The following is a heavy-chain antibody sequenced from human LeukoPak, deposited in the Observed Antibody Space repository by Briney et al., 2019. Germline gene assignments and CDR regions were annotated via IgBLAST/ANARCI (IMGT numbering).Heavy chain of an antibody. J-gene: IGHJ5*02. Sequence: PSETLSLTCAVSGGSISSSNWWGWVRHPPGKGLEWIGEIYHSGSTNYNPSLKSRVTISVDKSKNQFSLKLNSVTAADTAVYYCARGGYCNSTSCDDNWFVPWGQGTLVTVCS. CDR2: IYHSGST. D-gene: IGHD2-2*01. CDR1: GGSISSSNW. V-gene: IGHV4-4*02. CDR3: ARGGYCNSTSCDDNWFVP.